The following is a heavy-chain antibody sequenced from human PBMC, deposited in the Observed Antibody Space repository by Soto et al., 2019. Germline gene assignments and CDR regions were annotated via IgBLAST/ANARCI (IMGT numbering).Heavy chain of an antibody. CDR1: GFTVSSNY. J-gene: IGHJ6*02. Sequence: PGGSLRLSCAASGFTVSSNYMSWVRQAPGKGLEWVSVMYSGGNTHYAESVKGRFTISRDNSKNMLYLQMNSLRAEATAVYYCSRDRYRRYDYYHFGMAVWGQGTTVTVSS. CDR2: MYSGGNT. CDR3: SRDRYRRYDYYHFGMAV. V-gene: IGHV3-53*01. D-gene: IGHD5-12*01.